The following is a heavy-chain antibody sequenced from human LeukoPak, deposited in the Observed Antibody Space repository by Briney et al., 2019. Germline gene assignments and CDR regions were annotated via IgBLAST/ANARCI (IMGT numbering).Heavy chain of an antibody. J-gene: IGHJ3*02. CDR2: ISSSSYI. D-gene: IGHD2-2*02. V-gene: IGHV3-21*01. Sequence: PGGSLRLSCAASGFTFSSYSMNWVRQAPGKGLEWVSSISSSSYIYYADSVKGRFTISRDNAKNSLYLQMNSLRAEDTPVHYCARVLVVVPAAIGGAFDIWGQGTMVTVSS. CDR1: GFTFSSYS. CDR3: ARVLVVVPAAIGGAFDI.